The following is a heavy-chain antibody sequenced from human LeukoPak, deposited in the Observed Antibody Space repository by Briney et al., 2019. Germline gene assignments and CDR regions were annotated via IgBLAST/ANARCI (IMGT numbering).Heavy chain of an antibody. CDR1: GFNIGPYA. V-gene: IGHV3-43*02. D-gene: IGHD2/OR15-2a*01. CDR2: IKADGSGT. J-gene: IGHJ6*02. CDR3: ATWAFYHNLDV. Sequence: PGGSLRLSCAASGFNIGPYAMYWVRQGPGRGLEWVSVIKADGSGTFYSGSVRGRFTTSRDNSKNSLYLQMSSLTSDDTALYYCATWAFYHNLDVWGQGTTVAVSS.